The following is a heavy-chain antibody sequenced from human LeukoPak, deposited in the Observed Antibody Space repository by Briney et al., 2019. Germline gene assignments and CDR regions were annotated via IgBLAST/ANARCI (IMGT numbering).Heavy chain of an antibody. J-gene: IGHJ6*02. CDR2: ICSSSSYI. CDR1: GCTFSSYR. V-gene: IGHV3-21*01. Sequence: AGSLPLSCPGSGCTFSSYRMYLVGLAPRMEREGVGSICSSSSYIYYADSVKDRFTITRDNTKNSLYLQINSLRAKDTAVYDCARDNLDDGTYCGTDVGG. D-gene: IGHD1-1*01. CDR3: ARDNLDDGTYCGTDV.